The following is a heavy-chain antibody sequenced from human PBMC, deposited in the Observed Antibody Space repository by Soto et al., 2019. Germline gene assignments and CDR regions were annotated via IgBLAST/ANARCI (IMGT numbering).Heavy chain of an antibody. CDR1: GFTFSSYG. D-gene: IGHD6-19*01. CDR2: IWYDGSNK. V-gene: IGHV3-33*01. J-gene: IGHJ4*02. CDR3: ARLISSGWSQRGFDY. Sequence: SLRLSCAASGFTFSSYGMHWVRQAPGKGLEWVAVIWYDGSNKYYADSVKGRFTISRDNSKNTLYLQMNSLRAEDTAVYYCARLISSGWSQRGFDYWGQGTLVTVSS.